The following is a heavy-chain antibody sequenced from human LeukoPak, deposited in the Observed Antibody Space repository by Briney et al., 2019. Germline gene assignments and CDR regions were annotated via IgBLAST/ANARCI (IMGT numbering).Heavy chain of an antibody. V-gene: IGHV1-2*02. Sequence: GASVKVSCKPSGYTFTGYYMHWVRQAPGQGLGWMGWINPNSGGTNYAQKFQGRVTMTRDTSISTAYMELSRLTSDDTAVYYCARGDFGNNWFDPWGQGTLVTVSS. CDR1: GYTFTGYY. CDR3: ARGDFGNNWFDP. CDR2: INPNSGGT. D-gene: IGHD4/OR15-4a*01. J-gene: IGHJ5*02.